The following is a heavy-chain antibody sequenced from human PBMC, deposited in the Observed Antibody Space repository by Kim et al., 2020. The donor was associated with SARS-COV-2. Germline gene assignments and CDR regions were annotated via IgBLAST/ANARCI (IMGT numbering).Heavy chain of an antibody. D-gene: IGHD2-15*01. CDR2: ISYDGSNK. CDR3: ARDEDIVVVVAATEKFSSSYDMDV. Sequence: GGSLRLSCAASGFTFSSCAMHWVRQAPVKGLEWVAVISYDGSNKYYADSVKGRFTISRDNSKNTLYLQMNSLRAEDTAVYYCARDEDIVVVVAATEKFSSSYDMDVGGQENTVSVSS. V-gene: IGHV3-30-3*01. J-gene: IGHJ6*02. CDR1: GFTFSSCA.